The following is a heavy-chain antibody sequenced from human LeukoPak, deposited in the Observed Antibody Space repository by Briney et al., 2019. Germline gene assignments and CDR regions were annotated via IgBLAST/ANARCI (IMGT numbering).Heavy chain of an antibody. V-gene: IGHV4-61*02. CDR1: GGSISSGSYY. CDR3: ARVDLRYCSGGSCPFDY. Sequence: KLSQTLSLTCTVSGGSISSGSYYWSWIRQPAGKGLEWIGRIYTSGSTNYNPSLKSRVTISVDTSKNQFSLKLSSVTAADTAVYYCARVDLRYCSGGSCPFDYWGQGTLVTVSS. D-gene: IGHD2-15*01. CDR2: IYTSGST. J-gene: IGHJ4*02.